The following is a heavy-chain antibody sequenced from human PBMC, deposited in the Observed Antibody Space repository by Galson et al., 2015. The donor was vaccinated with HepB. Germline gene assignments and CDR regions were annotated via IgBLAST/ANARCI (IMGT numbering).Heavy chain of an antibody. D-gene: IGHD6-13*01. CDR2: ISGSGGST. V-gene: IGHV3-23*01. J-gene: IGHJ3*01. Sequence: SLRLSCAASGFTFSSYAMGWVRPAPGKGLEWVSAISGSGGSTYYADSVKGRLTISRDNSKNTLYLQMNSLRAEDTAVYYCAKDLDSSSWYDPWGQGTMVTVSS. CDR1: GFTFSSYA. CDR3: AKDLDSSSWYDP.